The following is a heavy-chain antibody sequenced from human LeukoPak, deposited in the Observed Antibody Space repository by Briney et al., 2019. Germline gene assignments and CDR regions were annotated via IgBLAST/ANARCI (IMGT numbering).Heavy chain of an antibody. Sequence: ASVKVSCKVSRYTLTELSMHWVRQAPGKGLEWMGGFDPEDGETIYAQKFQGRVTMTGDTSTDTAYMELSSLRSEDTAVYYCATSGREYSSWYAFDYWGQGTLVTVPS. CDR2: FDPEDGET. D-gene: IGHD6-13*01. V-gene: IGHV1-24*01. CDR1: RYTLTELS. CDR3: ATSGREYSSWYAFDY. J-gene: IGHJ4*02.